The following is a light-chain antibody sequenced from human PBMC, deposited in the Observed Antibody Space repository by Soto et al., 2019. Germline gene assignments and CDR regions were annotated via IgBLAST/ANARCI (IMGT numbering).Light chain of an antibody. V-gene: IGKV3-20*01. CDR3: QQYYNSPQT. J-gene: IGKJ1*01. Sequence: EIVLTQSPGTLSLSPGERATLSCRASQSVNSNYLAWYQQKPGQGPRLLMYGASSRATGIPDRFSGSGSRTDFTRTISSLEPEDLAVYYCQQYYNSPQTCGQGTKVESK. CDR1: QSVNSNY. CDR2: GAS.